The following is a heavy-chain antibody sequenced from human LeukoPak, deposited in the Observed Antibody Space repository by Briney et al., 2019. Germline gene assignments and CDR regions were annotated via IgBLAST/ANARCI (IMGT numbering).Heavy chain of an antibody. CDR3: AREMGRVVVITEFDAFDI. J-gene: IGHJ3*02. D-gene: IGHD3-22*01. V-gene: IGHV1-2*02. CDR1: GYTFTGYY. Sequence: ASVKVSCKASGYTFTGYYMHWVRQAPGQGLEWMGWINPNSGGTNYAQKFQGRVTTTRDTSISTAYMELSRLRSDDTAVYYCAREMGRVVVITEFDAFDIWGQGTMVTVSS. CDR2: INPNSGGT.